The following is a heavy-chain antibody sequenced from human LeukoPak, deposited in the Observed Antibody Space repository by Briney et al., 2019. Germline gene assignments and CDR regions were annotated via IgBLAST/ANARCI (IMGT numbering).Heavy chain of an antibody. D-gene: IGHD6-19*01. V-gene: IGHV3-30-3*01. Sequence: GGSLRLSCAASGFTFSSYAMHWVRQAPGKGLEWVAVISYDGSNKYYADSVKGRFTISRDNSKNTLYLQMNSLRAEDTAVYYCARTPPARWLSTYYYYGMDVWGQGTTVTVSS. CDR3: ARTPPARWLSTYYYYGMDV. CDR1: GFTFSSYA. CDR2: ISYDGSNK. J-gene: IGHJ6*02.